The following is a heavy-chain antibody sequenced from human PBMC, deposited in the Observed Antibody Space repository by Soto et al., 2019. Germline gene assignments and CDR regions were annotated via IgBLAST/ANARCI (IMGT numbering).Heavy chain of an antibody. J-gene: IGHJ5*02. CDR1: GTSFSGYS. CDR3: AREGGFQGA. CDR2: IYTRGST. D-gene: IGHD3-10*01. Sequence: SLTGYGYGTSFSGYSWTWIRQPPGKGLEWIGRIYTRGSTNYNPSLKSRVTISVDTSKNHFSLKLSSVNAADKAVYYCAREGGFQGAWGQGTLVTVSS. V-gene: IGHV4-4*07.